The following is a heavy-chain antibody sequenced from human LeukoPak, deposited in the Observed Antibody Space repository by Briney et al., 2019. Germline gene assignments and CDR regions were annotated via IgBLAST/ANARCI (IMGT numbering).Heavy chain of an antibody. CDR2: ISGSGGST. Sequence: GGSLRLSCAASGFTFSSYAMSWVRQAPGKGLEWVSAISGSGGSTYYADSVKGRFTISRDNSKNTLYLQMNSLRAEDTAVYYCAKEGPLGRLGELSSFDAFDIWGQGTMVTVSS. CDR1: GFTFSSYA. V-gene: IGHV3-23*01. D-gene: IGHD3-16*02. J-gene: IGHJ3*02. CDR3: AKEGPLGRLGELSSFDAFDI.